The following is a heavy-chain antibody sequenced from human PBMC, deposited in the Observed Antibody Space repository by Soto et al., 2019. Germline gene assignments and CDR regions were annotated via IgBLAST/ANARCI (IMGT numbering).Heavy chain of an antibody. D-gene: IGHD4-17*01. V-gene: IGHV4-59*12. CDR2: IYYTGST. CDR3: ARDEEVNYADYGGSDHYYGMDV. Sequence: SETLSLTCTVSGGSISSYYWSWIRQHPGKGLEWIGYIYYTGSTYYNPSLKSRVTISVDTSKNQFSLKLTSVTAADTAVYYCARDEEVNYADYGGSDHYYGMDVWGQGTTVTVSS. J-gene: IGHJ6*02. CDR1: GGSISSYY.